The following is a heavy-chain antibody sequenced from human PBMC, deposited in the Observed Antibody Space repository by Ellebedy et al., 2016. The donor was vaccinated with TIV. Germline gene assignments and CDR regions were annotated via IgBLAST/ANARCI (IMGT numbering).Heavy chain of an antibody. J-gene: IGHJ6*02. CDR1: GFSLNTSGMC. CDR2: IDWDDDK. V-gene: IGHV2-70*12. Sequence: SGPTLVKPTQTLTLTCTFSGFSLNTSGMCVSWIRQSPGMAMAWLAHIDWDDDKYYSSSLKTRLTISKETTKNQVVLTMTNMNPVDTGTYYDARTKVGYRENNGLDVWGQGTTVTVSS. CDR3: ARTKVGYRENNGLDV. D-gene: IGHD1/OR15-1a*01.